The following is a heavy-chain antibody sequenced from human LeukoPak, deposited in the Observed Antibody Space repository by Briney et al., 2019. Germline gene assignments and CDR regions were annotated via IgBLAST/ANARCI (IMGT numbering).Heavy chain of an antibody. Sequence: PGGSLRLSCAASGFTFSSYDMHWVRQATGKGLEWVSAIGTAGDTYYPGSVKGQFTISRENAKNSLYLQMNSLRAGDTAVYYCARDDPRLIRFLEWLLPRLYWYYYYYMDVWGKGTTVTVSS. V-gene: IGHV3-13*01. CDR1: GFTFSSYD. CDR2: IGTAGDT. CDR3: ARDDPRLIRFLEWLLPRLYWYYYYYMDV. J-gene: IGHJ6*03. D-gene: IGHD3-3*01.